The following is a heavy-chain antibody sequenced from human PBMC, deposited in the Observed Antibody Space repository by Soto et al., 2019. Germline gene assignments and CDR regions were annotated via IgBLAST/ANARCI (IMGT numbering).Heavy chain of an antibody. CDR3: ASGWRIAAAGRTFDY. CDR1: GGSFSGYY. CDR2: INHSGST. J-gene: IGHJ4*02. D-gene: IGHD6-13*01. Sequence: QVQLQQWGAGLLKPSETLSLTCAVYGGSFSGYYWSWIRQPPGKGLEWIGEINHSGSTNYNPSLKSRVTISVDTSKHPFSLKLRSVTAAATAVYYCASGWRIAAAGRTFDYWGQGTLVTVSS. V-gene: IGHV4-34*01.